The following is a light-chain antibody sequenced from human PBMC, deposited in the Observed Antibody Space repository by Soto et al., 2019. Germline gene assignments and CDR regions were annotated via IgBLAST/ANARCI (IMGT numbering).Light chain of an antibody. V-gene: IGLV2-14*01. J-gene: IGLJ1*01. CDR1: SREFGGYNY. CDR3: SSYTSSSTPYV. CDR2: DVT. Sequence: QSVLTQPASVSGSPGQSITISCTGTSREFGGYNYVSWYQQHPVKAPKLMIYDVTNRPSGVSDRFSGSKSGNTASLTISGLQAEVEADYHCSSYTSSSTPYVFGTWTRSPS.